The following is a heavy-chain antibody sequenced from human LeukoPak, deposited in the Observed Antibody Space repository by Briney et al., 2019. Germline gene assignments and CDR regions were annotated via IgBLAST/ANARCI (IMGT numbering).Heavy chain of an antibody. Sequence: GGSLRLSCAASGFTFSSYSMNWVRQAPGRGLEWVSSISSSSSYIYYADSVKGRFTISRDNAKNSLYLQMNSLRAEDTAVYYCARIIAAVGYFDYWGQGTLVTVSS. CDR2: ISSSSSYI. J-gene: IGHJ4*02. D-gene: IGHD6-13*01. CDR3: ARIIAAVGYFDY. V-gene: IGHV3-21*01. CDR1: GFTFSSYS.